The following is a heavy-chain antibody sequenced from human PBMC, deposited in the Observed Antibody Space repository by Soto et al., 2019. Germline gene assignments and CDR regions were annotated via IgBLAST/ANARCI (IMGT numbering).Heavy chain of an antibody. D-gene: IGHD3-3*01. CDR2: IYPGDSDT. J-gene: IGHJ5*02. CDR1: GYSFTSYW. Sequence: PGESLKISCKGSGYSFTSYWIGWVRQMPGKGLEWMGIIYPGDSDTRYSPSFQGQVTISADKSISTAYLQWSSLKASDTAMYYCARAVSITIFDLSGWFDPWGQGTLVTVSS. V-gene: IGHV5-51*01. CDR3: ARAVSITIFDLSGWFDP.